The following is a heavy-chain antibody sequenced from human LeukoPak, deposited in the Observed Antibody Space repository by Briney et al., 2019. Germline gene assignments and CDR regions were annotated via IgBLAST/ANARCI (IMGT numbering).Heavy chain of an antibody. D-gene: IGHD2-15*01. J-gene: IGHJ5*02. CDR3: ARPLGLVVRGTWFDP. CDR2: IYYSGST. CDR1: GGSISSSSYY. Sequence: SETLSLTCTVSGGSISSSSYYWGWIRQPPGKGLEWIGSIYYSGSTYYNPSLKSRVTISVDTSKNQFSLKLSSVTAADTAVYYCARPLGLVVRGTWFDPWGQGTLVTVSS. V-gene: IGHV4-39*01.